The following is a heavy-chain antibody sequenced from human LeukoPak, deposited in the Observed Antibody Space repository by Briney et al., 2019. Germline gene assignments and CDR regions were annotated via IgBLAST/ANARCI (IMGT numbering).Heavy chain of an antibody. D-gene: IGHD6-13*01. J-gene: IGHJ4*02. CDR3: ARGSSSWGYSFDY. CDR2: ISSSSSYI. Sequence: GSLRLSCAASGFTFSSYSMNWVRQAPGKGLEWVSSISSSSSYIYYADSVKGRFTISRDNAKNSLYLQMNSLRAEDTAVYYCARGSSSWGYSFDYWGQGTLVTVSS. CDR1: GFTFSSYS. V-gene: IGHV3-21*01.